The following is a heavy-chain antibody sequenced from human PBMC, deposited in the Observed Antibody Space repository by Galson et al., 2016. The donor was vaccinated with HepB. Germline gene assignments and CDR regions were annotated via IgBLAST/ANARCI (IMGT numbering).Heavy chain of an antibody. D-gene: IGHD3-10*01. J-gene: IGHJ4*02. Sequence: TLSLTCAVSGGFIASGGYSWSWIRQPPGKGLEWIGYIYYSGSAFYHPSLKSRVTLSVDLSENHFSLRLTSVSAADTAMYYCARVKGSAQDYWGQGTLVIVSS. CDR2: IYYSGSA. CDR1: GGFIASGGYS. V-gene: IGHV4-30-2*01. CDR3: ARVKGSAQDY.